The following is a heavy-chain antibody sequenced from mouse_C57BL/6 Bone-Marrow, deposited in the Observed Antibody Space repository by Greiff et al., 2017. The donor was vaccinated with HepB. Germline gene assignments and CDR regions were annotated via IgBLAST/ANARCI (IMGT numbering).Heavy chain of an antibody. Sequence: EVKLVESGGGLVQPGGSLSLSCAASGFTFTDYYMSWVRQPPGKALEWLGFIRNKANGYTTEYSASVKGRFTISRDNSQSILYLQMNALRAEDSAPYYCARFSTVVFDYWGQGTTLTVSS. J-gene: IGHJ2*01. CDR3: ARFSTVVFDY. V-gene: IGHV7-3*01. CDR2: IRNKANGYTT. D-gene: IGHD1-1*01. CDR1: GFTFTDYY.